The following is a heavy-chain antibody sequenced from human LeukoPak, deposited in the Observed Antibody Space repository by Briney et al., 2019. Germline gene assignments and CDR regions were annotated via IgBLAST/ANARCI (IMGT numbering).Heavy chain of an antibody. J-gene: IGHJ4*02. CDR2: INPNSGDT. D-gene: IGHD3-22*01. CDR1: GYTFTGYY. CDR3: AKDPEYYYDSSGYFWFDY. Sequence: ASVKVSCKASGYTFTGYYIHWVRQAPGRGLEWMGWINPNSGDTNSAPRFQGKVTMTRDTSISTAYMELSNLRSDDTAVYYCAKDPEYYYDSSGYFWFDYWGQGTLVTVSS. V-gene: IGHV1-2*02.